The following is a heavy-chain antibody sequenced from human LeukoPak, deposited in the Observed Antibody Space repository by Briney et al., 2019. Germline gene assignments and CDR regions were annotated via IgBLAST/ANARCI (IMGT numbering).Heavy chain of an antibody. CDR3: ARDVRGRNYDFWSGYYTAHFDY. CDR2: ISAYNGNT. V-gene: IGHV1-18*01. D-gene: IGHD3-3*01. Sequence: GASVKVSCKASGYTFTSYGISWVRQAPGQGLEWMEWISAYNGNTNYAQKLQGRVTMTTDTSTSTAYMELRSLRSDDTAVYYCARDVRGRNYDFWSGYYTAHFDYWGQGTLVTVSS. CDR1: GYTFTSYG. J-gene: IGHJ4*02.